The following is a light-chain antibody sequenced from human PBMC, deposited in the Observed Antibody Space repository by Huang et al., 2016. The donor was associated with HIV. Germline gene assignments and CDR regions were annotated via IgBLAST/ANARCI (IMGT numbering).Light chain of an antibody. Sequence: DIVMTQSPLSLPVTPGEPASISCRSSQSLLHSNGYNYLDWYLQKPGQSQQLLIYLGSNRATGVPDRFSGSGSGTDVTLKISRVEVEDVGVYYCMQGLQTPLYTFGQGTKLEIK. CDR1: QSLLHSNGYNY. CDR3: MQGLQTPLYT. J-gene: IGKJ2*01. V-gene: IGKV2-28*01. CDR2: LGS.